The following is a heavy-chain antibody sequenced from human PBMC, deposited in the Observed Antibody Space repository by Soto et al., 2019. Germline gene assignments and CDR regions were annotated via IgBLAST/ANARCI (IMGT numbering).Heavy chain of an antibody. Sequence: EVRLLESGGGLVQPGGSLRLSCAASGFTFSTYAMSWVRPAPGKGLEWVSAISGSGDSTFYADSVKGRFTISRDNAENTLLLHTRSLRVEDTSVYYCASDSPYSRSWVPFDYWGQGTLVNVS. D-gene: IGHD6-13*01. J-gene: IGHJ4*02. CDR2: ISGSGDST. CDR3: ASDSPYSRSWVPFDY. CDR1: GFTFSTYA. V-gene: IGHV3-23*01.